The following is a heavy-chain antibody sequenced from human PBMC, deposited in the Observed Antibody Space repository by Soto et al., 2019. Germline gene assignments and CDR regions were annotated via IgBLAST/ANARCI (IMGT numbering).Heavy chain of an antibody. CDR3: ASHSSGSYYYFDY. Sequence: SETLSLTCTVSGGSISSGDYYWSWIRQPPGKGLEWIGYIYYSGSTYYNPSLKSRVTISVDTSKNQFSLKLSSVTAADMAVYYCASHSSGSYYYFDYWGQGTLVTVSS. J-gene: IGHJ4*02. V-gene: IGHV4-30-4*01. CDR1: GGSISSGDYY. D-gene: IGHD1-26*01. CDR2: IYYSGST.